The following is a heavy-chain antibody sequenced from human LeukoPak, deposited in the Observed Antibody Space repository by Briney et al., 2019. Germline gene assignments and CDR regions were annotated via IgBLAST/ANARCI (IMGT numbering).Heavy chain of an antibody. Sequence: PGGSLRLSCAASGFSFSSYAMGWVRQAPEKGLEWVSGLSVSGGYTYYADSVKGRFTISRDNSKNTLYLQMNSLRAEDTAVYYCAKDGPRGFGVVIIGTGTVDYWGQGTLVTVSS. CDR2: LSVSGGYT. CDR3: AKDGPRGFGVVIIGTGTVDY. D-gene: IGHD3-3*01. CDR1: GFSFSSYA. V-gene: IGHV3-23*01. J-gene: IGHJ4*02.